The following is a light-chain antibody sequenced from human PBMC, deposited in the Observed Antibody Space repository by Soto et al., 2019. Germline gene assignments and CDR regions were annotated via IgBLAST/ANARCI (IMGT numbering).Light chain of an antibody. CDR2: GAS. CDR3: QQYGSSPST. CDR1: QSVFKNY. V-gene: IGKV3-20*01. J-gene: IGKJ4*01. Sequence: EIVLTQSPGTLSLSPGERATLSCRASQSVFKNYLAWYQQKPGQAPRLLIYGASTRAAGISDRFSGSGSGTDFTLTVNRLDPADFAVYYCQQYGSSPSTFGGGTKVEIK.